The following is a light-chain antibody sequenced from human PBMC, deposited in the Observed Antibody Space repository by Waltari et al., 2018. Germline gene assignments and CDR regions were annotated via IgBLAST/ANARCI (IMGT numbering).Light chain of an antibody. V-gene: IGLV2-14*03. Sequence: QSALTQPASVSGSPGQSITIPCTGTSSDVGTYNYVSWYQQHPGKAPKLLIYYVSYRPSGVSYRFSGSKSGNTASLTISGLQAEDEADYYCSSYITTNTLELFGGGTSLTVL. CDR1: SSDVGTYNY. J-gene: IGLJ3*02. CDR2: YVS. CDR3: SSYITTNTLEL.